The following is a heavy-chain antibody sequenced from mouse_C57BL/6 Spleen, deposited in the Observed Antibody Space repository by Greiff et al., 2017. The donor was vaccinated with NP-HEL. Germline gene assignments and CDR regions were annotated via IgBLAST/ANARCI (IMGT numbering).Heavy chain of an antibody. V-gene: IGHV1-15*01. CDR1: GYTFTDYE. CDR3: TSSSGWYFDV. J-gene: IGHJ1*03. Sequence: VQLQQSGAELVRPGASVTLSCKASGYTFTDYEMHWVKQTPVHGLEWIGAIDPETGGTAYNQKFKGKAILTADKSSSTAYMELRSLTSEDSAVYYCTSSSGWYFDVWGTGTTVTVSS. D-gene: IGHD1-1*01. CDR2: IDPETGGT.